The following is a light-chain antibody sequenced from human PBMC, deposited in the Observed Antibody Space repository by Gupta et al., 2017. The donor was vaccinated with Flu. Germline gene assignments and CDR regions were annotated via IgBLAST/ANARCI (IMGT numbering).Light chain of an antibody. V-gene: IGLV1-44*01. CDR2: GDN. Sequence: QSVLPQPPSASGTPGPTVTISCSGGTSNIGSNTVSWYQQLPGTAPKLLIYGDNHRPSGVPDRFSGSKSGSSASLAISGLQSEVEADYYCAAWDDSLNGYVFGTGTKVTVL. CDR1: TSNIGSNT. J-gene: IGLJ1*01. CDR3: AAWDDSLNGYV.